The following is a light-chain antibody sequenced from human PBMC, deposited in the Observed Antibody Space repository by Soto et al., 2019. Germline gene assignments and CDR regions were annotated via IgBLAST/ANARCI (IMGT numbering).Light chain of an antibody. V-gene: IGLV2-23*03. CDR2: EGT. J-gene: IGLJ3*02. CDR1: SSDFGGYNV. Sequence: QSVLTQPASVSGYPGQSITISCSGTSSDFGGYNVVSWYQQHPGKAPKLIIYEGTKRPSGVSNRFSGSKSGNAASLTISGLQTEDEADYYCCSYADTSTFWVVFGGGTKLTVL. CDR3: CSYADTSTFWVV.